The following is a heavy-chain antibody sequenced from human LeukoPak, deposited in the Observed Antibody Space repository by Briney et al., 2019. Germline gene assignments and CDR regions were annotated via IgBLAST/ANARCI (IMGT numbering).Heavy chain of an antibody. CDR3: TRQLRLGDLSPPGLDH. D-gene: IGHD3-16*02. J-gene: IGHJ4*02. CDR2: IYPGDSKT. Sequence: GESLKISCKGSGYKFTNYYIGWVRQMPGKGLEWMGMIYPGDSKTRYSPSFQGQVTVSVDKSINTAYLQWSSLKASDTAVYYCTRQLRLGDLSPPGLDHWGQGTLVTVSS. CDR1: GYKFTNYY. V-gene: IGHV5-51*01.